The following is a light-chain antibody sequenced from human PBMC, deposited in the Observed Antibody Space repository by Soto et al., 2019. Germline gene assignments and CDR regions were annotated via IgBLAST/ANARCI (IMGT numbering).Light chain of an antibody. J-gene: IGKJ1*01. CDR2: KAS. V-gene: IGKV1-5*03. CDR3: QQNNSYSRT. CDR1: QSSSTW. Sequence: DIQMTQSPATLSSSVGDIVTITCRASQSSSTWLAWNQQKPGQAPKLLIYKASTFESGVPSTFSGSGSGTEFTLTISSLQHDDFATYYCQQNNSYSRTFGHGTKGAIK.